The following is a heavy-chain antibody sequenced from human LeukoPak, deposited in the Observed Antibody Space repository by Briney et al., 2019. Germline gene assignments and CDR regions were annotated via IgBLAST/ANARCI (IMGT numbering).Heavy chain of an antibody. V-gene: IGHV3-7*01. CDR2: INQDGSEE. CDR1: GFTFSNYW. CDR3: VRDGGVSGYDLLDY. J-gene: IGHJ4*02. D-gene: IGHD5-12*01. Sequence: GGSLRLSCAASGFTFSNYWTTWVRQAPGKGLEWVAHINQDGSEEHYMDSVKARFTISRDNAKNSLSLQMNSLRAEDTAVYYCVRDGGVSGYDLLDYWGQGTLVTVSS.